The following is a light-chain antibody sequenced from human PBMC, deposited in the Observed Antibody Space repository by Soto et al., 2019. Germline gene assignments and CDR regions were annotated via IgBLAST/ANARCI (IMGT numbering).Light chain of an antibody. J-gene: IGKJ5*01. Sequence: EIVLTQSPATLSLFPGERATLSCRASQSLITRYLAWYQQKPGQAPRLLIYGASSRATGIPDRFSGSGSWTDFTLTISRLEPDDFAVYSCQQYGTSPTFGQGTRLEIK. V-gene: IGKV3-20*01. CDR1: QSLITRY. CDR3: QQYGTSPT. CDR2: GAS.